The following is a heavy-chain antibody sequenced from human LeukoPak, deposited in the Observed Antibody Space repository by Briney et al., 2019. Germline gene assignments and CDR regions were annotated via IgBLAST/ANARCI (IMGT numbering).Heavy chain of an antibody. V-gene: IGHV4-61*02. J-gene: IGHJ5*02. CDR2: VSGSGKA. CDR1: GASISNDRYY. D-gene: IGHD1-14*01. Sequence: SQTLSLTCTVSGASISNDRYYWSWVRLPAGKGLEWIGRVSGSGKANYNPSLGSRITVPRDTSKNQFSLELTSVTAADSAVYYCAREDLRGPTTYWFGVWGQGTLVTVSS. CDR3: AREDLRGPTTYWFGV.